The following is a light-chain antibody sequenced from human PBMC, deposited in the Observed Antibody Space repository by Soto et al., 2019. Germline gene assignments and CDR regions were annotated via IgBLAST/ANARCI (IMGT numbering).Light chain of an antibody. CDR1: SSDVSGYNY. V-gene: IGLV2-14*01. CDR3: SSYTSSSTYV. Sequence: QSVLTQPASVSGSPGQSITISCTGTSSDVSGYNYVSWYQQHPGKAPKLMIYEVSYRPSGVSNRFSGSKSGNTASLTISGLQAEDEADYYCSSYTSSSTYVFGTGIKVTVL. CDR2: EVS. J-gene: IGLJ1*01.